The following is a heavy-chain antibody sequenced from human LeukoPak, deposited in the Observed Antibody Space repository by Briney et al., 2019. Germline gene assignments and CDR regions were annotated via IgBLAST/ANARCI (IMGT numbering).Heavy chain of an antibody. CDR3: ARVAGSIDY. Sequence: EASVKVSCTASGYSFTTYDINWVRQATGQGLEWMGWMNLKSGYTGYAQKFQGRVTITRDTSTSTVYMELSSLRSEDTAVYYCARVAGSIDYWGQGTLVTVSS. J-gene: IGHJ4*02. V-gene: IGHV1-8*03. CDR2: MNLKSGYT. CDR1: GYSFTTYD. D-gene: IGHD1-26*01.